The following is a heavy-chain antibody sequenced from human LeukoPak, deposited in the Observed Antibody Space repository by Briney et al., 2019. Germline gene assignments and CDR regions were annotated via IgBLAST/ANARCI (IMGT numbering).Heavy chain of an antibody. D-gene: IGHD3-22*01. J-gene: IGHJ4*02. CDR3: SVMHRYYDGSGYWVQ. V-gene: IGHV3-7*03. CDR1: GLSFSSYW. Sequence: GGSLRLSCVASGLSFSSYWMAWVRQAPGKGLEWVANIKYDGTHKFYADSVKGRFTISRDNAKNSLFLEMNSLRAEDTAVYYCSVMHRYYDGSGYWVQWGQGTLVTVSS. CDR2: IKYDGTHK.